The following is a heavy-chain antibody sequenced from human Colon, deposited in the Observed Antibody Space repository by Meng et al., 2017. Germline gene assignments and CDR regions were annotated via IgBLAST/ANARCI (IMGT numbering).Heavy chain of an antibody. Sequence: QVQLVQSGAEVKKPGSSVRVSCKASGGIFSSYAISWVRQAPGQGLEWMGGIVPMFGTPNYAQKFQGRVTIAADESTTTSFMELSSLRFEDTATYYCARERLSSGWYGGRWFDPWGQGTLVTVSS. CDR1: GGIFSSYA. J-gene: IGHJ5*02. CDR3: ARERLSSGWYGGRWFDP. D-gene: IGHD6-19*01. CDR2: IVPMFGTP. V-gene: IGHV1-69*01.